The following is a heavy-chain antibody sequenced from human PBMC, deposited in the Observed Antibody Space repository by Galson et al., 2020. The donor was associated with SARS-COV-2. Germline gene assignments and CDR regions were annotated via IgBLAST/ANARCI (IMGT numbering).Heavy chain of an antibody. Sequence: GGSLRLSCAASGFSFSTYAMHWVRPAPGKGLEWVAVIWSDGSHKSYADSVKGRFIISRDNSKNTLYLQMISLRAEDTAVYYCARDYYGSGSYDNWFDPWGQGTLVTVSS. D-gene: IGHD3-10*01. V-gene: IGHV3-33*01. CDR1: GFSFSTYA. CDR2: IWSDGSHK. J-gene: IGHJ5*02. CDR3: ARDYYGSGSYDNWFDP.